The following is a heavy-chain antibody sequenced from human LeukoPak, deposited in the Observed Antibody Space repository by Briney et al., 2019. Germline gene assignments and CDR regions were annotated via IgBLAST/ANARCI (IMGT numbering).Heavy chain of an antibody. D-gene: IGHD3-16*01. CDR3: ARGAKMYYDYVWGSSQPRLDY. J-gene: IGHJ4*02. CDR1: GGSFSGYY. CDR2: INHSGST. Sequence: PSETLSLTCAVYGGSFSGYYWSWIRQPPGKGLEWIGEINHSGSTNYNPSLKSRVTISVDKSKIQFSLKLSSVTAADTAVYYCARGAKMYYDYVWGSSQPRLDYWGQGTLVTVSS. V-gene: IGHV4-34*01.